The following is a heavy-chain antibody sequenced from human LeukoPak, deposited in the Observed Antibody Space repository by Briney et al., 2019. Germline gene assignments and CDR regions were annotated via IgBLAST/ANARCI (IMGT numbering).Heavy chain of an antibody. V-gene: IGHV3-21*01. CDR2: ISSSSSYI. CDR3: ARFGDYYDFWSGYYTARYYYYYMDV. J-gene: IGHJ6*03. D-gene: IGHD3-3*01. CDR1: GFTFSSYS. Sequence: GGSLRLSCAASGFTFSSYSMNWVRQAPGKGLEWVSSISSSSSYIYYADSVKGRFTISRDNAKNSLYLQMNSLRAEDTAVYYCARFGDYYDFWSGYYTARYYYYYMDVWGKGTTVTVSS.